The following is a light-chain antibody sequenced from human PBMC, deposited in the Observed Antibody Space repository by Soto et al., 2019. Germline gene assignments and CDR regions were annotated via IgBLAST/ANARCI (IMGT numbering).Light chain of an antibody. J-gene: IGLJ2*01. V-gene: IGLV1-40*01. CDR1: SSNIASGYD. Sequence: QSVLPQPPSVSGSPGQRVTISCTGSSSNIASGYDVHWYQQLPGTAPKLLIYGNTNRPSGVPDRFSGSKSGTSASLAITGLQAEDEADYYCLSYDSSLSASRVFGGGTKLTVL. CDR3: LSYDSSLSASRV. CDR2: GNT.